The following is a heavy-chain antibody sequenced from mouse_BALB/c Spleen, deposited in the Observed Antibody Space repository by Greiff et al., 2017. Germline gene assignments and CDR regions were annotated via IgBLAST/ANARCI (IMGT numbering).Heavy chain of an antibody. CDR3: ARGGPTTVVAGDAMDY. D-gene: IGHD1-1*01. CDR1: GFTFSDFY. Sequence: EVMLVESGGGLVQPGGSLRLSCATSGFTFSDFYMEWVRQPPGNRLEWIAASRNKANDYTTEYSASVKGRFIVSRDTSQSILYLQMNALRAEDTAIYYCARGGPTTVVAGDAMDYWGQGTSVTVSS. J-gene: IGHJ4*01. V-gene: IGHV7-1*02. CDR2: SRNKANDYTT.